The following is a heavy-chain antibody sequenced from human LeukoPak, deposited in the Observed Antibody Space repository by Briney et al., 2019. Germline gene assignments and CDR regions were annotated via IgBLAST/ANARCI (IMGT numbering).Heavy chain of an antibody. Sequence: SETLSLTCTVSGGSISSYYWSWIRQPPGKGLEWVGYIYYSGSSNYNPSLMSRVTISVDTSKNQSSLKLSSVTAADTAVYYCARSITMGDDYYYYGMDVWGQGTTVTVSS. CDR3: ARSITMGDDYYYYGMDV. CDR1: GGSISSYY. V-gene: IGHV4-59*01. CDR2: IYYSGSS. J-gene: IGHJ6*02. D-gene: IGHD3-10*01.